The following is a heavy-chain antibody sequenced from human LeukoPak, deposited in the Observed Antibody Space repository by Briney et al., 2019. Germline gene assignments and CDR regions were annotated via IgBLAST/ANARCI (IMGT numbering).Heavy chain of an antibody. CDR3: ARSPFVGGVGATSWYFDL. J-gene: IGHJ2*01. V-gene: IGHV4-4*09. Sequence: SETLSLTCTVSGASITSYYWTWIRQPPGKELEWIGNIYSSANINFNPSLKSRVTISLDASKSHFSLKLDSVSAADTAIYYCARSPFVGGVGATSWYFDLWGRGALVTVSS. CDR2: IYSSANI. D-gene: IGHD1-26*01. CDR1: GASITSYY.